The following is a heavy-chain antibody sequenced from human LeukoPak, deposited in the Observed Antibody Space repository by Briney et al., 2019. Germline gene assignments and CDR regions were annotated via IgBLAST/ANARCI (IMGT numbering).Heavy chain of an antibody. CDR1: GSPFSTYA. CDR2: IWYGGSNT. CDR3: AKDGDSKLHGYYFDY. V-gene: IGHV3-30*02. J-gene: IGHJ4*02. Sequence: GGSRKPSGQALGSPFSTYAMPGFRRAQGKGLEWVALIWYGGSNTYYADSVKGRFTISRDNSKNTLYLQMNSLRAEDTAVYYCAKDGDSKLHGYYFDYWGQGTLVTVSS. D-gene: IGHD2-2*03.